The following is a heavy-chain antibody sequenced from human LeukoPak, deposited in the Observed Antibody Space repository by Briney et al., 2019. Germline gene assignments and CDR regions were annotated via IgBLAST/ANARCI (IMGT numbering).Heavy chain of an antibody. Sequence: GGSLRLSCAASGFTLSSNYMSWVRQAAGKGLEWVANIRHDGREQNYVDSVRGRFTISRVNAKNSVYLQMSSLRVEDTAVYYCARDLGDYGLEYWGQGTLVTVSS. CDR1: GFTLSSNY. CDR3: ARDLGDYGLEY. J-gene: IGHJ4*02. V-gene: IGHV3-7*01. CDR2: IRHDGREQ. D-gene: IGHD3-16*01.